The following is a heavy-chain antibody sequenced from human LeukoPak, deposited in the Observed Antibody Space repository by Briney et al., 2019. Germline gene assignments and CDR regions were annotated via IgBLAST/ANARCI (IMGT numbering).Heavy chain of an antibody. J-gene: IGHJ5*02. CDR2: INPSSGSP. CDR3: ARDRGRTMLVDH. Sequence: ASVKVSCKASGYTFTSNYMHWMRQAPGQGLEWMGMINPSSGSPRYAKTVQGRVTMTRDTSTSTVYMEMSSLRSEDTAVYYCARDRGRTMLVDHWGQGTLVTVSS. V-gene: IGHV1-46*01. D-gene: IGHD1-7*01. CDR1: GYTFTSNY.